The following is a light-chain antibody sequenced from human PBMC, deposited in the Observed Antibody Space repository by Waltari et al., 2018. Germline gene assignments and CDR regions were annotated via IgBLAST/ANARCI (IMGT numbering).Light chain of an antibody. CDR3: QSYDSSLRGV. J-gene: IGLJ3*02. CDR2: GNN. Sequence: QSVLTQPPSVSGAPGQRVTIACTGRIPHIGAGCGVHWYQQLPGTAPKLLIYGNNNRPSGVPDRFSGSKSGTSASLAITGLQAEDEADYYCQSYDSSLRGVFGGGTKLTVL. CDR1: IPHIGAGCG. V-gene: IGLV1-40*01.